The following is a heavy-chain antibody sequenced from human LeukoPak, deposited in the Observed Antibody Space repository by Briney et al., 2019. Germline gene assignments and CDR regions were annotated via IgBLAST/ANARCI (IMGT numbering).Heavy chain of an antibody. CDR3: AGRYFSGGSCSAPANWFDP. D-gene: IGHD2-15*01. J-gene: IGHJ5*02. Sequence: PSETLSLTCAVYGGSFSGYYWSWIRQPPGKGLEWIGEINHSGSTNYNPSLKSRVTISVDTSKNQFSLKLSSVTAADTAVYYCAGRYFSGGSCSAPANWFDPRGQGTLVTVSS. CDR2: INHSGST. CDR1: GGSFSGYY. V-gene: IGHV4-34*01.